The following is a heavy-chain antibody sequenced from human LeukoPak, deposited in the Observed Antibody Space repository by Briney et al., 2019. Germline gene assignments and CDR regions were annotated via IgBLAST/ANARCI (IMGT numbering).Heavy chain of an antibody. J-gene: IGHJ4*02. D-gene: IGHD3-22*01. CDR2: ISGSGGST. Sequence: GGSLRLSCAASGFTFSSYAMSWVRQAPGKGLEWVSAISGSGGSTYCADSVKGRFTISRDNSKNTLYLQMNSLRAEDTAVYYCAKDPDSSGYYVTLDYWGQGTLVTVSS. CDR3: AKDPDSSGYYVTLDY. CDR1: GFTFSSYA. V-gene: IGHV3-23*01.